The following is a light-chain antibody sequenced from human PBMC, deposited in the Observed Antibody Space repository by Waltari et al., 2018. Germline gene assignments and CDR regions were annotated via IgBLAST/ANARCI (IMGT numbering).Light chain of an antibody. CDR1: QTVTSSD. V-gene: IGKV3-20*01. CDR3: QQYHTSPRT. J-gene: IGKJ1*01. Sequence: EIVMTQSPATLSVSPGERATVSCRASQTVTSSDLAWYQQQPGQAPRRTIYDATRRATGVPDRFSGSGSGTDFTLTISRLEPEDVAVYYCQQYHTSPRTFGQGTMVEI. CDR2: DAT.